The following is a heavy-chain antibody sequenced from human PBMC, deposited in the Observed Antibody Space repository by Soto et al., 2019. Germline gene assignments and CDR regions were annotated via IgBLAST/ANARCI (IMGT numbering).Heavy chain of an antibody. D-gene: IGHD6-13*01. Sequence: PGGSLRLSCAASGFTFSSYSMNWVRQAPGKRLEWVSYISSSSSTIYYADSVKGRFTISRDNAKNSLYLQMNSLRAEDTAVYYWARDRGEGSSSWYDHDYWGQGTLVTVSS. V-gene: IGHV3-48*01. CDR3: ARDRGEGSSSWYDHDY. CDR2: ISSSSSTI. CDR1: GFTFSSYS. J-gene: IGHJ4*02.